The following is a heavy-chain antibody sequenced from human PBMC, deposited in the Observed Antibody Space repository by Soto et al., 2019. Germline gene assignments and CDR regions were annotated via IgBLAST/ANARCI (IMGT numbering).Heavy chain of an antibody. Sequence: SETLSLTCTVSGGSISRYYWSWIRQHPGKGLEWIGYIYYSGSTCYNPSLKSRVTISVDTSKNQFSLKLSSVTAADTAVYYCARSVTPWGQGTLVTVSS. J-gene: IGHJ5*02. CDR3: ARSVTP. CDR1: GGSISRYY. CDR2: IYYSGST. D-gene: IGHD3-10*01. V-gene: IGHV4-59*06.